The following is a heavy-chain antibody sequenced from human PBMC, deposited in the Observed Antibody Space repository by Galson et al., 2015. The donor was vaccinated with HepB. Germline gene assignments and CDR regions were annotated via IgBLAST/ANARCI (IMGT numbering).Heavy chain of an antibody. V-gene: IGHV7-4-1*02. CDR1: GYTFTSYA. Sequence: SVKVSCKASGYTFTSYAMNWVRQAPGQGLEWMGWINTNTGNPTYAQGFTGRFVFSLDTSVSTAYLQISSLKAEDTAVYYCARTMILDSSGYHYYFDYWGQGTLVTVSS. D-gene: IGHD3-22*01. J-gene: IGHJ4*02. CDR2: INTNTGNP. CDR3: ARTMILDSSGYHYYFDY.